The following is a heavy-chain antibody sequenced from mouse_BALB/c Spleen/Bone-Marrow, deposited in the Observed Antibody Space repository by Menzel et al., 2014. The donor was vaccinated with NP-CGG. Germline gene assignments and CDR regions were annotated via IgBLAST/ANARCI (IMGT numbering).Heavy chain of an antibody. J-gene: IGHJ4*01. D-gene: IGHD2-3*01. CDR3: TRYGYDPLYAMDY. CDR2: TNPSSGGT. Sequence: VQLQQSGAELVKPGASVKLSRKASGYTFTSYYMYWVKQRPGQGLEWIGGTNPSSGGTNFNEKFKSKATLTVDKSSSTAYMQLSSLTSEDSAVYYCTRYGYDPLYAMDYWGQGTSVTVSS. V-gene: IGHV1S81*02. CDR1: GYTFTSYY.